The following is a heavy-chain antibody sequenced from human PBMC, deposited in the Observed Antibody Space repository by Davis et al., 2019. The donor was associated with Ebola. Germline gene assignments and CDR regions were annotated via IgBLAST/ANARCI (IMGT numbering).Heavy chain of an antibody. D-gene: IGHD3-10*01. J-gene: IGHJ6*04. Sequence: GESLKISCAASGFTFSSYSMNWVRQAPGKGLEWVSYISGSSSYIYYADSVKGRFTISRDNAKNSLYLQMNSLRAEDTAVYYCAREGRSSGYYYYGMDVWGKGTTVTVSS. CDR1: GFTFSSYS. V-gene: IGHV3-21*05. CDR3: AREGRSSGYYYYGMDV. CDR2: ISGSSSYI.